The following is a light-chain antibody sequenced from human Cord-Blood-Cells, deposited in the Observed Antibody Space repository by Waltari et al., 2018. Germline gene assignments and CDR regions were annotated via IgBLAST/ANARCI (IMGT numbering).Light chain of an antibody. CDR2: QDS. J-gene: IGLJ2*01. CDR1: TLGDKY. Sequence: SYELTQPPSVSVSPGQTASITCPGATLGDKYACWYQLKPGQSPVLVIYQDSKRPSGIPERYSGSNSGNTASLTISGTQAMDEADYCCQAWDRSTVVFGGGTKLTV. V-gene: IGLV3-1*01. CDR3: QAWDRSTVV.